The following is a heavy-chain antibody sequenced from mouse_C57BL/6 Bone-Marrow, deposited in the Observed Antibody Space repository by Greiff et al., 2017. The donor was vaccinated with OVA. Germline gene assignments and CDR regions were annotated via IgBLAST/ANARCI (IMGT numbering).Heavy chain of an antibody. D-gene: IGHD1-1*01. CDR1: GFNIKNTY. V-gene: IGHV14-3*01. CDR2: IDPANGNT. CDR3: ARSPYCGSSYEYFDV. J-gene: IGHJ1*03. Sequence: VQLQQSVAELVRPGASVKLSCTASGFNIKNTYMHWVKQRPEQGLEWIGRIDPANGNTKYAPKFQGKATITADTSSNTAYLQLSSLTSEDTAVYYCARSPYCGSSYEYFDVWGTGTTVTVSS.